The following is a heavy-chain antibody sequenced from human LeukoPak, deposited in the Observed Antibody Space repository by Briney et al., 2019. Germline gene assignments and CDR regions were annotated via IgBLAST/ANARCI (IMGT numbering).Heavy chain of an antibody. Sequence: GGSLRLSCAAPGFTFSSYTMHWVRQAPGKGLEWVAVISYDGSNKYYADSVKGRFTISRDNSKNTLYLQMNTLRAEDTAVYYCAREQGDYVNAFDIWGQGTMVTVSS. V-gene: IGHV3-30-3*01. D-gene: IGHD4-17*01. CDR1: GFTFSSYT. J-gene: IGHJ3*02. CDR2: ISYDGSNK. CDR3: AREQGDYVNAFDI.